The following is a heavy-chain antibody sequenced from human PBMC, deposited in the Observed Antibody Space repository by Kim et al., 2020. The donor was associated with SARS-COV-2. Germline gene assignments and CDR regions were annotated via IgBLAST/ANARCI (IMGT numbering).Heavy chain of an antibody. CDR2: IIPIFGTA. CDR3: ATSMVRGVVYYYYYGMDV. CDR1: GGTFSSYA. V-gene: IGHV1-69*13. J-gene: IGHJ6*02. Sequence: SVKVSCKASGGTFSSYAISWVRQAPGQGLEWMGGIIPIFGTANYAQKFQGRVTITADESTSTAYMELSSLRSEDTAVYYCATSMVRGVVYYYYYGMDVWGQGTTVTVSS. D-gene: IGHD3-10*01.